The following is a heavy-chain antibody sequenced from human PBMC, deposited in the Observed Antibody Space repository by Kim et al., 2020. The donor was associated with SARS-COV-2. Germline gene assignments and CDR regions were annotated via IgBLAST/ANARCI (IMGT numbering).Heavy chain of an antibody. CDR1: GGSFSGYY. D-gene: IGHD6-13*01. V-gene: IGHV4-34*01. J-gene: IGHJ4*02. CDR3: ARCISSSGCYFDY. Sequence: SETLSLTCAVYGGSFSGYYWSWIRQPPGKGLEWIGEINHSGSTNYNPSLKSRVTISVDTSKNQFSLKLSSVTAADTAVYYCARCISSSGCYFDYWGQGTLVTVSS. CDR2: INHSGST.